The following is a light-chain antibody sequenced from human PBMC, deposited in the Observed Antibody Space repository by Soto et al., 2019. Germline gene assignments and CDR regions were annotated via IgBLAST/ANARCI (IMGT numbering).Light chain of an antibody. J-gene: IGLJ1*01. CDR3: SSYTGGNPSYV. V-gene: IGLV8-61*01. CDR1: SDSVSASHF. CDR2: NTN. Sequence: QAVVTQEPSFSVSPGGTVTLTCGLSSDSVSASHFPSWYQQTPGQAPRTLIYNTNTRSSGVPDRFSGSILGNRAALTITGAQADDESDYYCSSYTGGNPSYVFGTGTKLTVL.